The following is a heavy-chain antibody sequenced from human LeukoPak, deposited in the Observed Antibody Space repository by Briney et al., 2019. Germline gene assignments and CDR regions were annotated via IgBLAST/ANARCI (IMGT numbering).Heavy chain of an antibody. V-gene: IGHV4-59*01. D-gene: IGHD5-18*01. J-gene: IGHJ5*02. CDR2: IYYSGST. Sequence: SETLSLTCTVSGAAISSYYWSWIRQPPGKGLEWIGYIYYSGSTTYNPSLKRRVTISVDTSKNQFSLELSSVTAADTAVYYCARGYSYGAYWFDPWGQGTLVTVSS. CDR1: GAAISSYY. CDR3: ARGYSYGAYWFDP.